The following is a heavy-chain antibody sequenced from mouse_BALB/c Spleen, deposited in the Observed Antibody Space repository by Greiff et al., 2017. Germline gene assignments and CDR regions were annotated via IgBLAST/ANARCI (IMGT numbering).Heavy chain of an antibody. V-gene: IGHV2-9*02. CDR1: GFSLTSYG. J-gene: IGHJ4*01. D-gene: IGHD2-1*01. Sequence: VKLVESGPGLVAPSQSLSITCTVSGFSLTSYGVHWVRQPPGKGLEWLGVIWAGGSTNYNSALMSRLSISKDNSKSQVFLKMNSLQTDDTAMYYCARGPYGNLYAMDYWGQGTSVTVSS. CDR2: IWAGGST. CDR3: ARGPYGNLYAMDY.